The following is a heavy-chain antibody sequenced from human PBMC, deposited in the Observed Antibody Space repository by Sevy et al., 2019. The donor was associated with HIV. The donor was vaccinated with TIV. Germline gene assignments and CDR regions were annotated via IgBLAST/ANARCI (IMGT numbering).Heavy chain of an antibody. Sequence: GGSLRLSCAASGFTFDDYGMHWVRQVPGKGLEWVSGISWNSGSIAYADSVKGRFTISRDNAKNSLYLQMNSLRPEDTALYYCAKGTYSSSSGGIDYWGQGTLVTVSS. CDR3: AKGTYSSSSGGIDY. D-gene: IGHD6-6*01. CDR2: ISWNSGSI. V-gene: IGHV3-9*01. J-gene: IGHJ4*02. CDR1: GFTFDDYG.